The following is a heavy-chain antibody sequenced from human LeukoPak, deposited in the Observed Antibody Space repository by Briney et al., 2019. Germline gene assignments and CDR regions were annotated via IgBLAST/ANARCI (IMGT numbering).Heavy chain of an antibody. D-gene: IGHD3-10*01. CDR1: GGSISSYY. V-gene: IGHV4-59*01. Sequence: SETLSLTCTVSGGSISSYYWSWIRQPPGKGLEWIGYIYYSGSTNYNPSLKSRVTISVDTSKNQFSLKLSSVTAADTAVYYCARGVNGELGLNWFDPWGQGTLVTVSS. CDR2: IYYSGST. CDR3: ARGVNGELGLNWFDP. J-gene: IGHJ5*02.